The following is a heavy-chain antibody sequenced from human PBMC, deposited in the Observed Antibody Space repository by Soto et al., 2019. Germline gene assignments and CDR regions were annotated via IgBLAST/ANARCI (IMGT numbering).Heavy chain of an antibody. J-gene: IGHJ6*02. V-gene: IGHV4-34*01. Sequence: SETLSLTCAVYGGSFNGYYWSWIRQHPGKGLEWIGEINHSGGTNYNPSLKSRITISVDTSKNQFSLKLSSVTAADTAVYYCARVMRLDFWSGPPHYHYYYGMDVWGQGTTVTVSS. CDR1: GGSFNGYY. D-gene: IGHD3-3*01. CDR3: ARVMRLDFWSGPPHYHYYYGMDV. CDR2: INHSGGT.